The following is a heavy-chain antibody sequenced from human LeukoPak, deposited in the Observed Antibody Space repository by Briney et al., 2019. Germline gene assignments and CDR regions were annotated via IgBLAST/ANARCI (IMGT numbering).Heavy chain of an antibody. J-gene: IGHJ4*02. CDR3: ARDHQNGYYFY. CDR1: GFTFSNYW. V-gene: IGHV3-7*01. CDR2: IKEDGSQK. D-gene: IGHD3-22*01. Sequence: GGSLRLSCAASGFTFSNYWMRWVRQAPGKGREGVANIKEDGSQKYYVDSVKGRFTISRDNAKNSLYLQMSSLRAEDTAVYFCARDHQNGYYFYWGQGTVVTVSS.